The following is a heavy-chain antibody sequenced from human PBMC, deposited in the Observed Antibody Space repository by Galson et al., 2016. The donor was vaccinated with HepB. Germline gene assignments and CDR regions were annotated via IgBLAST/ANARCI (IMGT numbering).Heavy chain of an antibody. V-gene: IGHV3-33*01. CDR2: IYYDGDTK. J-gene: IGHJ4*02. CDR1: GFTFINYG. CDR3: ARDRSSGWTGELDY. D-gene: IGHD6-19*01. Sequence: SLRLSCAASGFTFINYGLHWVRQAPGKGLEWVAVIYYDGDTKSYADSVRGRFTISRDNSRNKLYLQMNGLRAEDTAVYYCARDRSSGWTGELDYWGQGTLVTVSS.